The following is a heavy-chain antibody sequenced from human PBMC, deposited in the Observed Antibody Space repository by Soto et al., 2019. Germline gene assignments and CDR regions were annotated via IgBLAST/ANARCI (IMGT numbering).Heavy chain of an antibody. CDR2: IYYSGST. Sequence: PSETLSLTCTVSGGSISSYYWSWIRQPPGKGLEWIGYIYYSGSTNYNPSLKSRVTISVDTSKNQFSLKLSSVTAADTAVYYCARLGPRRVNWFEPWGQGTLVTVSS. CDR3: ARLGPRRVNWFEP. D-gene: IGHD1-1*01. CDR1: GGSISSYY. J-gene: IGHJ5*02. V-gene: IGHV4-59*08.